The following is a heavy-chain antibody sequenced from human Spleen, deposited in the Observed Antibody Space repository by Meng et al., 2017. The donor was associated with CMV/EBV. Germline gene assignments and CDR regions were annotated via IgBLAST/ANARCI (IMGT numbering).Heavy chain of an antibody. Sequence: GGSLRLSCAASGFTFSSNPMHWVRQAPGKGLEWVSSISSSSSYIYYADSVKGRFTISRDNAKNSLYLQMNSLRAEDTAVYYCAREPGYSSSDLGYYYYGMDVWGQGTTVTVSS. CDR2: ISSSSSYI. CDR1: GFTFSSNP. V-gene: IGHV3-21*01. D-gene: IGHD6-6*01. J-gene: IGHJ6*02. CDR3: AREPGYSSSDLGYYYYGMDV.